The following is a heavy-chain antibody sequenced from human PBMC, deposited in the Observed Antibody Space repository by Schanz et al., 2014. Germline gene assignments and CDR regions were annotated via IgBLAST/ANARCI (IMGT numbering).Heavy chain of an antibody. J-gene: IGHJ4*02. CDR3: GRGFSRSYIDF. CDR2: INPSGGST. D-gene: IGHD6-6*01. V-gene: IGHV1-46*03. Sequence: QVQLLQSGAEVKKPGASMKVSCKASGYTFTTYYMLWVRQAPGQGLEWMGIINPSGGSTRYGQKFQCRITVTTDTSTSTVYLELSSLRSDDTAVYYCGRGFSRSYIDFWGQGTLNTVSS. CDR1: GYTFTTYY.